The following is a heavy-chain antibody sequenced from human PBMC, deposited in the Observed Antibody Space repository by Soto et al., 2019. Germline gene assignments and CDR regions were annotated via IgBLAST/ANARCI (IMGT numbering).Heavy chain of an antibody. CDR1: GFTFSSFW. D-gene: IGHD6-13*01. CDR3: ARGKGISSWYVPDY. J-gene: IGHJ4*02. Sequence: PGGSLRLSCAASGFTFSSFWMHWVRQAPGKGLVWVSGINSDGSSTTYADSVKGRFTISRDNAKNTLYLQMNSLRAEDTAVYYCARGKGISSWYVPDYGGQGTLVTVSS. CDR2: INSDGSST. V-gene: IGHV3-74*01.